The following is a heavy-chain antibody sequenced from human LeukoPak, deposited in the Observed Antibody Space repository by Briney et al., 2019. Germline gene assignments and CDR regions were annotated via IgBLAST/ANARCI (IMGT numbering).Heavy chain of an antibody. CDR2: INPSDDST. D-gene: IGHD5-24*01. J-gene: IGHJ6*02. V-gene: IGHV1-46*02. CDR1: GYTFNSYY. CDR3: ATPGGDGYNTYYYGMDV. Sequence: VASVKVSCKASGYTFNSYYMHWVRQAPGQGLEWIGIINPSDDSTRYAQKFQGRVTMTKDTSTNTVYMDLSSLSSDDTAVYYCATPGGDGYNTYYYGMDVWGQGTTVTVSS.